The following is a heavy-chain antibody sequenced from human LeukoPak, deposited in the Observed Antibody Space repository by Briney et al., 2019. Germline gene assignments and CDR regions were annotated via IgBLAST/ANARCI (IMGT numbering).Heavy chain of an antibody. V-gene: IGHV1-69*05. CDR3: ARGGGEMATLFDY. CDR1: GGTFIRYA. Sequence: SVKVSCKASGGTFIRYAISWVRQDPGQGIEWMGGVIAIFGTANYAQKCQGRFTITTDESTSTAYMELSSLRSDDTAVDYGARGGGEMATLFDYWGQGTLVTVSS. J-gene: IGHJ4*02. CDR2: VIAIFGTA. D-gene: IGHD5-24*01.